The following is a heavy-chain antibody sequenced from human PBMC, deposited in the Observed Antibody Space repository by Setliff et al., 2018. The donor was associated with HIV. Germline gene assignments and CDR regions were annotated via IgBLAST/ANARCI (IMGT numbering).Heavy chain of an antibody. CDR3: ARVKDPGYILEYYYGMDV. J-gene: IGHJ6*02. CDR1: GGSISRFY. Sequence: SETLSLTCTVSGGSISRFYWSWIRQSPGRGLEWIGYILGSGTTNLNPSLWARVTISVDTSKNQFSLKLDSVTAADTAIYYCARVKDPGYILEYYYGMDVWGQGTTVTVSS. CDR2: ILGSGTT. V-gene: IGHV4-59*01. D-gene: IGHD3-10*01.